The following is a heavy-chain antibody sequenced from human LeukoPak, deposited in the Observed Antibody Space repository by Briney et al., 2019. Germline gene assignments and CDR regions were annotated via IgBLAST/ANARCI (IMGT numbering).Heavy chain of an antibody. V-gene: IGHV3-74*01. Sequence: QPGGSLRLSCAASGFTFSSYWMHWVRQAPGKGLVWVSRINTDGSGTSYADSVEGRFTISRDNSKNTLYLQMNSLRDDDSAAYFCARVYLERLTAGYFDHWGQGTQVTVSP. CDR3: ARVYLERLTAGYFDH. CDR2: INTDGSGT. J-gene: IGHJ4*02. D-gene: IGHD2-8*01. CDR1: GFTFSSYW.